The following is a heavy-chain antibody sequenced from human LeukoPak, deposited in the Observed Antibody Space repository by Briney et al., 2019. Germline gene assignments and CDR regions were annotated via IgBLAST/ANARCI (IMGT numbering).Heavy chain of an antibody. CDR3: ARDRSSGWTFDY. Sequence: GGSLRLSCAASGFIVSSNYMSWVRQAPGKGLEWVSGIYSGGSTYYVDSVKGRFTISRDNSKNTLYLQMNSLRAEDTAMYYCARDRSSGWTFDYWGQGTLVTVSS. CDR2: IYSGGST. D-gene: IGHD6-19*01. CDR1: GFIVSSNY. V-gene: IGHV3-66*01. J-gene: IGHJ4*02.